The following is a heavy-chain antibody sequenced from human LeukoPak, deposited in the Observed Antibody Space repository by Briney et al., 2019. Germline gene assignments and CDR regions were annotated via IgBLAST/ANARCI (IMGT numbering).Heavy chain of an antibody. CDR2: VHYTGRT. D-gene: IGHD2-15*01. CDR3: ARHAVVPPTLGGGGFFDY. V-gene: IGHV4-59*08. J-gene: IGHJ4*02. Sequence: SETLSLSCTVSGGSISGFYWSWIRQPPGKGPEWIAYVHYTGRTKYNPSLKSRITIPLDTSKNQVSLKLRSVTDADTAVYYCARHAVVPPTLGGGGFFDYWGQGILVTVSS. CDR1: GGSISGFY.